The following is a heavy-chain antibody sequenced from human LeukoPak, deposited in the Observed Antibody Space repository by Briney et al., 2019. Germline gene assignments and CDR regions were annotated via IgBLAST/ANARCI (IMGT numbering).Heavy chain of an antibody. CDR1: GGSISSGGYY. Sequence: SQTLSLTCGVFGGSISSGGYYWTWIRQHPGKGLEWIGYINYSGSTYYNPSLKSRVSISVDTSKNQFSLKLSSVTAADTAVYYCARDGDSSGYSQPFEIWGQGTLVTVSS. D-gene: IGHD3-22*01. J-gene: IGHJ3*02. CDR3: ARDGDSSGYSQPFEI. CDR2: INYSGST. V-gene: IGHV4-31*11.